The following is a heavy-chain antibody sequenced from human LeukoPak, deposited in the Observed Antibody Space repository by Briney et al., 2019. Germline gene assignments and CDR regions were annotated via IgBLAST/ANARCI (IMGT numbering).Heavy chain of an antibody. J-gene: IGHJ6*02. CDR1: GFTFNNYA. CDR2: ISGSGGGT. V-gene: IGHV3-23*01. CDR3: AKAMTTVSRYYYYGMDV. Sequence: GGSLRLSCVASGFTFNNYAMNWVRQAPGKGLEWVSAISGSGGGTYYADSVKGRFTISRDSSMNTLYLQMNSLRAEDTAVYYCAKAMTTVSRYYYYGMDVWGQGTTVTVSS. D-gene: IGHD4-17*01.